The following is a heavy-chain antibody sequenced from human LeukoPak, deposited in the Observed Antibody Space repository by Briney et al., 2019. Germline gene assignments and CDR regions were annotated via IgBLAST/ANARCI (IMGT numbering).Heavy chain of an antibody. J-gene: IGHJ6*03. D-gene: IGHD3-10*01. V-gene: IGHV4-34*01. CDR1: GGSFSGYY. Sequence: SETLSLTCAVYGGSFSGYYWSWIRQPPGKGLEWIGEINHSGSTNYNPSLKSRVTISVDTSKNQFSLKLSSVTAADTAVYYCARVERYYGSGSYQGNYYYYYYMDVWGKGTTVTISS. CDR3: ARVERYYGSGSYQGNYYYYYYMDV. CDR2: INHSGST.